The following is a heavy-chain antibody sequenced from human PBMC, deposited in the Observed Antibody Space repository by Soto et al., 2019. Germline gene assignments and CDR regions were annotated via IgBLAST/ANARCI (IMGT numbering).Heavy chain of an antibody. V-gene: IGHV4-30-4*01. CDR3: ARAYYYGSGSYRARNYYYGMDV. CDR2: IYYSGST. J-gene: IGHJ6*02. Sequence: PSETLPLTCTVSGGSISSGDYYWSWIRQPPGKGLEWIGYIYYSGSTYYTPSRKSRVTISVDTSKNQFSLKLSSVTAADTAVYYCARAYYYGSGSYRARNYYYGMDVWGQGTTVTVSS. D-gene: IGHD3-10*01. CDR1: GGSISSGDYY.